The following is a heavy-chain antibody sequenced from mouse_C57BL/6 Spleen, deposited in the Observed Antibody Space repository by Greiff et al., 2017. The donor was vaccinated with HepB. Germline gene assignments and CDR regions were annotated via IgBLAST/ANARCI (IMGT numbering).Heavy chain of an antibody. J-gene: IGHJ2*01. CDR3: ARSYYEYDYFDY. D-gene: IGHD2-4*01. CDR1: GFTFSDYG. Sequence: EVKLVESGGGLVKPGGSLKLSCAASGFTFSDYGMHWVRQAPEKGLEWVAYISSGSSTIYYADTVKGRFTISRDNAKNTLFLQMTSLRSEDTAMYYCARSYYEYDYFDYWGQGTTLTVSS. CDR2: ISSGSSTI. V-gene: IGHV5-17*01.